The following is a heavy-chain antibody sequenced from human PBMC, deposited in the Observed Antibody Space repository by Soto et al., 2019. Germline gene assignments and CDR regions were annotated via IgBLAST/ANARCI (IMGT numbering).Heavy chain of an antibody. CDR1: SGSISNYH. D-gene: IGHD6-19*01. V-gene: IGHV4-59*08. CDR3: ARHSSSGWFYFDS. J-gene: IGHJ4*02. Sequence: TSETLSLTCTVSSGSISNYHLSWIRQPPGKGPQWIGYIFYTGTTTYNPSLKSRVTMSVDTSKNQFSLKLGSVTAADTALYYCARHSSSGWFYFDSWGQGTLVTVSS. CDR2: IFYTGTT.